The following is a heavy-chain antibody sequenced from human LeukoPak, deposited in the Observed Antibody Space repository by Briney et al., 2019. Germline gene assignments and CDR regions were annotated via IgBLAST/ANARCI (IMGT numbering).Heavy chain of an antibody. V-gene: IGHV4-34*01. Sequence: SETLSLTCALYGGSFSGYYWSWIRQPPGKGLEWIGEINHSGSTNYNPSLKSRVTISVDTSKNQFSLKLSSVTAADTAVYYCARGVSIAARPGFIFWFDPWGQGTLVTVSS. D-gene: IGHD6-6*01. CDR3: ARGVSIAARPGFIFWFDP. J-gene: IGHJ5*02. CDR2: INHSGST. CDR1: GGSFSGYY.